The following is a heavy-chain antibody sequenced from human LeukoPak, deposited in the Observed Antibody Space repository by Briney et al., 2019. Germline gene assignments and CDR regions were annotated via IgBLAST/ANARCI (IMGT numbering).Heavy chain of an antibody. J-gene: IGHJ5*02. V-gene: IGHV4-34*01. Sequence: SETLSLTYAVYGVSFSGYYWSWIRQPPGKGLAWIGEINHSGSTNYNPSLKSRVTISVDTSKNQFSLKLSSVTAADTAVYYCARGFWAAAGHNWFDPWGQGTLVTVSS. D-gene: IGHD6-13*01. CDR3: ARGFWAAAGHNWFDP. CDR1: GVSFSGYY. CDR2: INHSGST.